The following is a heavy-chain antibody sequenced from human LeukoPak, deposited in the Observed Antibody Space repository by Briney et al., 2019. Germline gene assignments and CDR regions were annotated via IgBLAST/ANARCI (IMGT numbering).Heavy chain of an antibody. CDR3: ARRYCSNISCQLGFDY. CDR2: INPSGDGT. D-gene: IGHD2-2*01. Sequence: ASVKVSCKASGYTFTSYYMHWVRQAPGQGLEWMGIINPSGDGTIYAQKFQGRVTMATDTSTSTVYMELSSLKSEDTAVYYCARRYCSNISCQLGFDYWGQGTLVTVSP. J-gene: IGHJ4*02. CDR1: GYTFTSYY. V-gene: IGHV1-46*01.